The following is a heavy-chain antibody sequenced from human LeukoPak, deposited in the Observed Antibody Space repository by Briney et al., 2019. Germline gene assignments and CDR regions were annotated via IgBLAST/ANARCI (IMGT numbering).Heavy chain of an antibody. CDR2: INTNTGNP. D-gene: IGHD3-9*01. V-gene: IGHV7-4-1*02. Sequence: ASVKVSCKASGYTFTSYAMNWVRQAPGQGLEWMGWINTNTGNPTYAQGFTGRFVFSLDTSVSTAYLQISSLKAEDTAVYYCARAQSDPYYDILTGYYNDYYYYMDVWGKGTTVTVSS. CDR3: ARAQSDPYYDILTGYYNDYYYYMDV. CDR1: GYTFTSYA. J-gene: IGHJ6*03.